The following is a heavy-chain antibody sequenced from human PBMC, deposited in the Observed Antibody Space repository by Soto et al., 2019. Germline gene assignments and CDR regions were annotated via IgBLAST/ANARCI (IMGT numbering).Heavy chain of an antibody. V-gene: IGHV1-69*01. J-gene: IGHJ3*01. D-gene: IGHD2-21*01. CDR1: GDTFDSYG. Sequence: QVQLVQSGPELKKPGSSVKVSCKAPGDTFDSYGISWVRQAPGQGLEWMGGIVPMFGTTNLTRKFEDRVTITAYELATTVYMEIRSLTSQDTAVYYCARDLAYVHIWDAFDVWGHGTRVTVSS. CDR2: IVPMFGTT. CDR3: ARDLAYVHIWDAFDV.